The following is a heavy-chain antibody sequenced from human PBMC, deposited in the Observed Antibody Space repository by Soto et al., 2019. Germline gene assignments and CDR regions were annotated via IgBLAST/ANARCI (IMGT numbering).Heavy chain of an antibody. V-gene: IGHV3-74*01. CDR1: GITLSHFW. CDR3: TTAFEY. CDR2: INNDGSGT. J-gene: IGHJ4*02. Sequence: EVQLVESGGGSVQPGGSLRLSCAASGITLSHFWMHWVRQAPGKGLVWVSRINNDGSGTSYADFAKGRFTISRDDAKNTLYLQMNSLRAEDTALYYCTTAFEYWGRGTLVTVSS.